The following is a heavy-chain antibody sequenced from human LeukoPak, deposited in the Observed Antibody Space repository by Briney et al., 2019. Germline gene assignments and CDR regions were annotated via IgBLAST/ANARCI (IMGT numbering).Heavy chain of an antibody. Sequence: PSQTLSLTCTVSGGSIRSGISYCSWVRQPPGKGLEWIREINHSGSTTYIPSVTSRVTLPVGTSKHQFSLRLSSVTAADRAVYYCPRAAPAVAGQIDAFHIWGPGTLVTVSS. J-gene: IGHJ3*02. CDR3: PRAAPAVAGQIDAFHI. V-gene: IGHV4-39*01. CDR2: INHSGST. D-gene: IGHD6-19*01. CDR1: GGSIRSGISY.